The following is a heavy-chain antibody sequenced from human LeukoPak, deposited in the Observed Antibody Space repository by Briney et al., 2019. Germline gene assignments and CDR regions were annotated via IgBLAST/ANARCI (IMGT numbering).Heavy chain of an antibody. CDR2: IYYSGST. Sequence: SETLSLTCTVSGGSISSGSSYWSWIRQPPGKGLEWIGYIYYSGSTNYNPSLKSRVTISVDTSKNQFSLKLSSVTAADTAVYYCARGFTISPDYWGQGTLVTVSS. D-gene: IGHD3-9*01. J-gene: IGHJ4*02. CDR1: GGSISSGSSY. V-gene: IGHV4-61*01. CDR3: ARGFTISPDY.